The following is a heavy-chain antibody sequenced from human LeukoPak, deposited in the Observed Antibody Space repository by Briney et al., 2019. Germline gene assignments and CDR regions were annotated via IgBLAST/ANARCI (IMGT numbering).Heavy chain of an antibody. CDR1: GFTLSTYT. CDR3: ARERTYCSGGSCYFYYGMDV. D-gene: IGHD2-15*01. J-gene: IGHJ6*02. V-gene: IGHV3-21*01. Sequence: GGSLRLSCAASGFTLSTYTMNWVRQAPGKGLEWVSCISSSSSDIYYADSVKGRFTISRDNAKNSLYLQMNSLRVEDTAVYYCARERTYCSGGSCYFYYGMDVWGQGTTVTVSS. CDR2: ISSSSSDI.